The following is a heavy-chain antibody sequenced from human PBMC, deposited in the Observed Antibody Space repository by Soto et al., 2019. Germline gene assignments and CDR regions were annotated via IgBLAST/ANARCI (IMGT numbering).Heavy chain of an antibody. Sequence: QVPLQQWGAGLLKPSETLSLTCADYGGSFSGSYWSWIRQPPGKGLEWIGEINHSGSTNYNPSLKSRVTISVDTSKNQFSLKLRSVTAADTAVYYCARGSRGYYVSGSYPIRYGMDVWGQGTTVTVSS. CDR1: GGSFSGSY. V-gene: IGHV4-34*01. J-gene: IGHJ6*02. CDR2: INHSGST. CDR3: ARGSRGYYVSGSYPIRYGMDV. D-gene: IGHD3-10*01.